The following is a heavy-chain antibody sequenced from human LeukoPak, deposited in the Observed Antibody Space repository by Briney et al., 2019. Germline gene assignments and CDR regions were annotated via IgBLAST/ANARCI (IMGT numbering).Heavy chain of an antibody. CDR1: GFTFSSYA. CDR2: ISGSGGST. V-gene: IGHV3-23*01. D-gene: IGHD3-3*01. CDR3: AKAAYFDFWSGGDY. Sequence: GGSLRLSCTASGFTFSSYAMSWVRQAPGKGLEWVSAISGSGGSTYYADSVKGRFTISRDNSKNTLYLQMNSLRAEDTAVYYCAKAAYFDFWSGGDYWGQGTLVTASS. J-gene: IGHJ4*02.